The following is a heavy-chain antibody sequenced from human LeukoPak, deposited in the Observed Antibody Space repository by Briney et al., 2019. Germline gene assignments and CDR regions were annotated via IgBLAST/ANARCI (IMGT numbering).Heavy chain of an antibody. D-gene: IGHD3-10*01. CDR1: GFTLSRYA. CDR3: AKSYSLNLYHMDV. CDR2: IWYNGNNQ. J-gene: IGHJ6*03. Sequence: GGSLRLSCAASGFTLSRYAMHWVRQAPGKGLDWGAVIWYNGNNQYYADSVKGRFTISRDNSKNTLYLQMNSLRAEDTAVYYCAKSYSLNLYHMDVWGKGTTVTVSS. V-gene: IGHV3-33*08.